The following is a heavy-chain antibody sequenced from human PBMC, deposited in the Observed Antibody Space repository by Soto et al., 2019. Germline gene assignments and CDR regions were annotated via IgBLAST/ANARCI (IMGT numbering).Heavy chain of an antibody. CDR2: ISSSSSTI. CDR1: GFTFSSYS. V-gene: IGHV3-48*02. CDR3: ARDRAPGYCSGGSCYHFDY. D-gene: IGHD2-15*01. J-gene: IGHJ4*02. Sequence: GGSLRLSCAASGFTFSSYSMNWVRQAPGKGLEWVSYISSSSSTIYYADSVKGRFTISRDNAKNSLYLQMNSLRDEDTAVYYCARDRAPGYCSGGSCYHFDYWGQGTLVTVSS.